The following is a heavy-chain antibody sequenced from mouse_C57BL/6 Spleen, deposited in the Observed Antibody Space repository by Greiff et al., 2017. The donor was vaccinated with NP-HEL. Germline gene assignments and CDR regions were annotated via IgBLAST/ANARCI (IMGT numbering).Heavy chain of an antibody. CDR1: GFTFSSYA. J-gene: IGHJ2*01. Sequence: EVHLVESGEGLVKPGGSLKLSCAASGFTFSSYAMSWVRQTPEKRLEWVAYISSGGDYIYYADTVKGRFTISRDYARNTLYLQMSSLKSEDTAMYYCTRGYYYGSSYGYYFDYWGQGTTLTVSS. CDR2: ISSGGDYI. V-gene: IGHV5-9-1*02. D-gene: IGHD1-1*01. CDR3: TRGYYYGSSYGYYFDY.